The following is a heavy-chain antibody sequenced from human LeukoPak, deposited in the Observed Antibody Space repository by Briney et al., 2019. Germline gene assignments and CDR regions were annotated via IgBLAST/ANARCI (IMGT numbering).Heavy chain of an antibody. Sequence: SETLSLTCAVYGGSFSGYYWSWIRQPPGKGLEWIGEINHSGSTNYNPSLKSRVTISVDTSKNQFSLKLSSVTAADTAVYYCASLDIVVVPAAPSQMLPPRTRYGMDVWGQGTTVTVSS. CDR2: INHSGST. V-gene: IGHV4-34*01. CDR3: ASLDIVVVPAAPSQMLPPRTRYGMDV. CDR1: GGSFSGYY. D-gene: IGHD2-2*01. J-gene: IGHJ6*02.